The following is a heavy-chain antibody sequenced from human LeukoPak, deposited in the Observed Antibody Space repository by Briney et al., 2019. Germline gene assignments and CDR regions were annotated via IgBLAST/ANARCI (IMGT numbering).Heavy chain of an antibody. V-gene: IGHV4-59*12. Sequence: SETLSLTCTVSGGSISSYYWSWIRQPPGKGLEWIGYIYYSGSTNYNPSLKSRVTISVDTSKNQFSLKLSSVTAADTAVYYCARKNEPQIWFGELLSTRDYFDYWGQGTLVTVSS. J-gene: IGHJ4*02. CDR2: IYYSGST. CDR1: GGSISSYY. D-gene: IGHD3-10*01. CDR3: ARKNEPQIWFGELLSTRDYFDY.